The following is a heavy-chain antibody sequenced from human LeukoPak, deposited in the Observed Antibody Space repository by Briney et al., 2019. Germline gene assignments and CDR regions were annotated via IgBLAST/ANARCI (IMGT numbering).Heavy chain of an antibody. J-gene: IGHJ4*02. D-gene: IGHD3-22*01. CDR2: IYYSGST. Sequence: SETLSLTCTVSGGSISSYYWSWIRQPPGKGLEWIGYIYYSGSTNYNPSLKSRVTISVDTFKNQFSLKLSSATAADTAVYYCARGPAIYYDSSGYYYAYWGQGTLVTVSS. CDR3: ARGPAIYYDSSGYYYAY. V-gene: IGHV4-59*12. CDR1: GGSISSYY.